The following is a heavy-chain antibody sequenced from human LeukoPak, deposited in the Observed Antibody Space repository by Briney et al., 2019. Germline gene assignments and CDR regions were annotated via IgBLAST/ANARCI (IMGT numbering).Heavy chain of an antibody. Sequence: PGGSLRLSCEASGFTFSSYSINWVRQAPGKGLKWVSYISSSGSTIYYADSVKGRFTISRDSAKNSLYLQMNSLRAEDTAVYYCARGYSSGRAAFDIWGQGTMVTVSS. V-gene: IGHV3-48*01. D-gene: IGHD6-19*01. CDR1: GFTFSSYS. CDR2: ISSSGSTI. CDR3: ARGYSSGRAAFDI. J-gene: IGHJ3*02.